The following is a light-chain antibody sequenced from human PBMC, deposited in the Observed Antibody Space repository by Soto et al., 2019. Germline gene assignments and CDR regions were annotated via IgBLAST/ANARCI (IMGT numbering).Light chain of an antibody. CDR3: SSYTITSSPV. Sequence: QSALTQPASVSGSPGQSITISCTGTSSDVGGYDFVSWYRQYPGQAPKILIYEVTHRPSGVPDRFSGSKSGNTASLTISGLHADDEAYYYCSSYTITSSPVFGPGTKVTVL. CDR1: SSDVGGYDF. J-gene: IGLJ1*01. CDR2: EVT. V-gene: IGLV2-14*01.